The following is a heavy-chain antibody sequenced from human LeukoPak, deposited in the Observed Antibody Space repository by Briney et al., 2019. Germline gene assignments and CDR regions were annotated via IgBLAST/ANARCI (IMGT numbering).Heavy chain of an antibody. CDR2: IKSKTDGGTT. J-gene: IGHJ4*02. V-gene: IGHV3-15*07. D-gene: IGHD3-3*01. Sequence: KSGGSLRLSCAASGFTFSNAWMNWVRQAPGKGLEWVGRIKSKTDGGTTDYAAPVKGRFTISRDDSKNTLYLQMNSLKTEDTAVYYCTTEGNVGFLEWLYGYWGQGTLVTVSS. CDR3: TTEGNVGFLEWLYGY. CDR1: GFTFSNAW.